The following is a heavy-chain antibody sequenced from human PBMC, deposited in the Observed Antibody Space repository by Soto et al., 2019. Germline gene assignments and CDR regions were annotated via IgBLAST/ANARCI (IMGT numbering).Heavy chain of an antibody. CDR1: GASITSYY. V-gene: IGHV4-59*01. CDR3: ARIWSVYFDSGGYFDYYYGLDV. D-gene: IGHD3-22*01. CDR2: IYYTGST. Sequence: QVQLQESGPGLVKPSETLSLTCTVSGASITSYYWSWIRQSPGKGLQWIGYIYYTGSTNYNPSLKSRVTESVDTSKNQFSLKLSSVTAADTAVYYCARIWSVYFDSGGYFDYYYGLDVWGQGTTVTVSS. J-gene: IGHJ6*02.